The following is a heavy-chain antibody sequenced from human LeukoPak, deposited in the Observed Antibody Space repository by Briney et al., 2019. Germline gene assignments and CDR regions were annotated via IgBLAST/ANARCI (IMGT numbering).Heavy chain of an antibody. J-gene: IGHJ4*02. D-gene: IGHD6-19*01. CDR3: ARVGSGWYSLDY. V-gene: IGHV3-33*01. CDR1: GFTFSSYG. CDR2: IWYDGSKK. Sequence: GGSLRLSCAASGFTFSSYGMHWVRQAPGKGLEWVAVIWYDGSKKYYADSVKGRFTISRDNSKNTLYLQMNSLRAEDTAVYYCARVGSGWYSLDYWGQGTLVTVSS.